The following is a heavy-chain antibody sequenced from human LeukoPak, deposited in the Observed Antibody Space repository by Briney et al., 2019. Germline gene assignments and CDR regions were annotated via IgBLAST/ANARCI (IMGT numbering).Heavy chain of an antibody. CDR3: ARDYDTSGYYADF. Sequence: SETLSLTCSVSGVSISSADYHWSWVRQPPGKGLEWIGYISYSGGAYYSPSLKSRLTISVDTSKNQFSLRLTSVTAADTAVYYCARDYDTSGYYADFWGQGTLVTVSS. CDR1: GVSISSADYH. V-gene: IGHV4-30-4*08. D-gene: IGHD3-22*01. J-gene: IGHJ4*02. CDR2: ISYSGGA.